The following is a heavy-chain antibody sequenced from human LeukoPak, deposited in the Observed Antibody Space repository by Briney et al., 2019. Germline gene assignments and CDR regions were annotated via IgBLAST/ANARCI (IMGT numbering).Heavy chain of an antibody. D-gene: IGHD3-22*01. CDR3: ARDKHYYDSSGYDY. Sequence: SETLSLTCTVSGYSISSGYYWGWIRQPPGKGLEWIGSIYHSGSTYYNPSLKSRVTISVDTSKNQFSLKLSSVTAADTAVYYCARDKHYYDSSGYDYWGQGTLVTVSS. CDR2: IYHSGST. V-gene: IGHV4-38-2*02. CDR1: GYSISSGYY. J-gene: IGHJ4*02.